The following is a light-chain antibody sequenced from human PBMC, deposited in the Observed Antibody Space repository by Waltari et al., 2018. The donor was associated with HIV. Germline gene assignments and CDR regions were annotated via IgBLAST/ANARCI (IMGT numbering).Light chain of an antibody. Sequence: DIQMTQSPSSLSASVGDRVTITCRASQTINNYLNWYKQTPGKAPKLLIFAASNLQSGVPSRFSGLGYGTDFTLTVSSLEPEDFATYYCQQTYMTPQTFGQGTRVEI. CDR1: QTINNY. CDR2: AAS. J-gene: IGKJ5*01. CDR3: QQTYMTPQT. V-gene: IGKV1-39*01.